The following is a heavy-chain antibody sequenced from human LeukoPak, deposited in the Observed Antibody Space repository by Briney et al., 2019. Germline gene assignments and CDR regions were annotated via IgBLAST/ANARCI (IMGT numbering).Heavy chain of an antibody. Sequence: TGGSLRLSCAASGFTFSSYAMSWVRQAPGKGLEWVSVIYSGGSTYYADSVKGRFTISRDNSKNTLYLQMNSLRAEDTAVYYCARGDYYDSSGPSRAFDIWGQGTMVTVSS. J-gene: IGHJ3*02. V-gene: IGHV3-66*01. CDR1: GFTFSSYA. CDR3: ARGDYYDSSGPSRAFDI. CDR2: IYSGGST. D-gene: IGHD3-22*01.